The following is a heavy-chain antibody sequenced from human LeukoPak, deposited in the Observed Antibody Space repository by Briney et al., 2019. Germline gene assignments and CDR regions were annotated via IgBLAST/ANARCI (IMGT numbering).Heavy chain of an antibody. Sequence: SETPSLTCAVYGGSFSGYYWSWIRQPPGKGLEWIGEINHSGSTNYNPSLKSRVTISVDTSKNQFSLKLSSVIAADTAVYYCASRRGHYWGQGTLVTVSS. CDR2: INHSGST. J-gene: IGHJ4*02. CDR3: ASRRGHY. CDR1: GGSFSGYY. V-gene: IGHV4-34*01.